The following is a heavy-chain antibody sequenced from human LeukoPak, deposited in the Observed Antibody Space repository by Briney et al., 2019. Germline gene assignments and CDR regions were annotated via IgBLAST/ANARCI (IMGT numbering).Heavy chain of an antibody. V-gene: IGHV3-74*01. Sequence: LSGGSLRLSCAASGFSFSTHWMRWVRQAPGKGLVYVAQINSDGSATAYADSVKGRFTISRDNAKNTLYLEMISLRAEDTAVYYCGSLTVVAKDHWGQGTLVTVSS. J-gene: IGHJ4*02. D-gene: IGHD3-22*01. CDR1: GFSFSTHW. CDR3: GSLTVVAKDH. CDR2: INSDGSAT.